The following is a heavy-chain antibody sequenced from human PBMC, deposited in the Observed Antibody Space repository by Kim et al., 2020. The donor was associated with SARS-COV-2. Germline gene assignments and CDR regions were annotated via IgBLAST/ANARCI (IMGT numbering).Heavy chain of an antibody. J-gene: IGHJ4*02. D-gene: IGHD6-19*01. CDR2: IYYSGST. Sequence: SETLSLTCTVSGGSISSYYWSWIRQPPGKGLEWIGYIYYSGSTNYNPSLKSRVTISVDTSKNQFSLKLSSVTAADTAVYYCAGLAAVAGFDYWGQGTLVTVSS. CDR3: AGLAAVAGFDY. CDR1: GGSISSYY. V-gene: IGHV4-59*13.